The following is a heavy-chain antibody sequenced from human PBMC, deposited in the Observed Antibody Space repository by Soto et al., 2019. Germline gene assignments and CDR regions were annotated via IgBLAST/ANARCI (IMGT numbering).Heavy chain of an antibody. J-gene: IGHJ4*02. CDR3: AKGREAYDSSGYHPHFDY. CDR1: GFTFSSYA. V-gene: IGHV3-23*01. Sequence: WGSLRLSCAASGFTFSSYAMSCVRQAPWNGLEWVSSISGSGVSTYYADSVKGRFTISRDNSKNTLYLQMNSLRAEDTAVYYCAKGREAYDSSGYHPHFDYWGQGTLVTVSS. CDR2: ISGSGVST. D-gene: IGHD3-22*01.